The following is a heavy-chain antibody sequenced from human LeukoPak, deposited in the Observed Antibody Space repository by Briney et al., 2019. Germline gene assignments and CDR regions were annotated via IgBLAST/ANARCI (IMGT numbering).Heavy chain of an antibody. V-gene: IGHV3-30*02. Sequence: GGSLRLSCAASGFTFSKYGMHWVRQAPVKGLEWVAFIRFDGSNKNYADSVKGRFTISRDNSKNTLYLQMNSLRAEDTAVYYCASDYGSGSYYSTLLDYWGQGTLVTVSS. CDR3: ASDYGSGSYYSTLLDY. J-gene: IGHJ4*02. D-gene: IGHD3-10*01. CDR2: IRFDGSNK. CDR1: GFTFSKYG.